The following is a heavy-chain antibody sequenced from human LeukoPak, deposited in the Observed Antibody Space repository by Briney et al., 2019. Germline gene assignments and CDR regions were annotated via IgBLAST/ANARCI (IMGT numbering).Heavy chain of an antibody. CDR2: INPSGGST. Sequence: ASVKVSCKASGYTFTSYYMHWVRQAPGQGLEWMGIINPSGGSTSYAQKFQGRVTMTRDMSTSTVYMELSSLRSEDTAVYYCARDWGHYYDSSGYPDYWGQGTLVTVSS. V-gene: IGHV1-46*01. J-gene: IGHJ4*02. CDR1: GYTFTSYY. D-gene: IGHD3-22*01. CDR3: ARDWGHYYDSSGYPDY.